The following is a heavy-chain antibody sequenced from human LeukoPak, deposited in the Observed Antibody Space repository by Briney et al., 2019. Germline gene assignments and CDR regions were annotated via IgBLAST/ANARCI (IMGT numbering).Heavy chain of an antibody. CDR2: ISYDGSNK. D-gene: IGHD3-3*01. CDR3: ARIWDYDFWSGYYTHDY. V-gene: IGHV3-30*03. Sequence: GSLRLSCAASGFTFSSYGMHWVRQAPGKGLEWVAVISYDGSNKYYADSVKGRFTISRDNAKNSLYLQMNSLRAEDTAVYYCARIWDYDFWSGYYTHDYWGQGTLVTVSS. CDR1: GFTFSSYG. J-gene: IGHJ4*02.